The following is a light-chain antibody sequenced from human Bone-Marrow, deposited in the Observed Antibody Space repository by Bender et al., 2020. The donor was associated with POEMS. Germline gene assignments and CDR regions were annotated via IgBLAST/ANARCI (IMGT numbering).Light chain of an antibody. CDR2: QDN. CDR1: DLANKY. CDR3: QAWDSDTVV. V-gene: IGLV3-1*01. J-gene: IGLJ2*01. Sequence: YHLTQPLSVSVSPGQTVTITCFGDDLANKYIYWFQQRAGQSPVLVFLQDNKRASGAPGRFAGAYSGNAASLTIAETRDVDEADYYCQAWDSDTVVFGGGTKLTVL.